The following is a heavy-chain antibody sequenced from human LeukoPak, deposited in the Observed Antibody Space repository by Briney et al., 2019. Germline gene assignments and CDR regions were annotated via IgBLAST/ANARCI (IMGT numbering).Heavy chain of an antibody. CDR1: GFTLTELS. J-gene: IGHJ4*02. D-gene: IGHD6-13*01. V-gene: IGHV1-24*01. Sequence: ASVKVSCKVSGFTLTELSMHWVRQAPGKGLEWMGGFDPEDGETIYAQKFQGRVTMTEDTSTDTAYMELSSLRSEDTAVYYCATWYSSSWSPFDYWGQGTLVTVSS. CDR2: FDPEDGET. CDR3: ATWYSSSWSPFDY.